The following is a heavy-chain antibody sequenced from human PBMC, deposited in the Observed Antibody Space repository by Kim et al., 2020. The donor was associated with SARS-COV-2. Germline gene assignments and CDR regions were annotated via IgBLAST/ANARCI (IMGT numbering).Heavy chain of an antibody. D-gene: IGHD6-13*01. CDR1: GGSISSGGYY. Sequence: SETLSLTCTVSGGSISSGGYYWSWIRQHPGKGLEWIGYIYYSGSTYYNPSLKSRVTISVDTSKNQFSLKLSSVTAADTAVYYCARVEQQLVWFDPWGQGTLVTVSS. CDR2: IYYSGST. CDR3: ARVEQQLVWFDP. V-gene: IGHV4-31*03. J-gene: IGHJ5*02.